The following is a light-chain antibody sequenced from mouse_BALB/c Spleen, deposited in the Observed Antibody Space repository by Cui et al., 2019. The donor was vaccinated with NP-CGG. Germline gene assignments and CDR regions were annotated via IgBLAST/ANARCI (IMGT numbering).Light chain of an antibody. Sequence: AVVTQASSLTTSPGETVTLTCRSSTGTITTSNYANWVQEKPDHLFNGLIGGTNNRAPGVPARFSGSPIGDKAALTITGAQTEDEAIYFCALWYTNHWVFGGGTKLTVL. J-gene: IGLJ1*01. V-gene: IGLV1*01. CDR3: ALWYTNHWV. CDR1: TGTITTSNY. CDR2: GTN.